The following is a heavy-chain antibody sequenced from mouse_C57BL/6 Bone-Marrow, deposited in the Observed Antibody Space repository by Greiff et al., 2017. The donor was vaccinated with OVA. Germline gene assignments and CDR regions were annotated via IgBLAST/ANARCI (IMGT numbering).Heavy chain of an antibody. D-gene: IGHD2-3*01. V-gene: IGHV1-53*01. CDR3: ARFDGPPPYFDV. J-gene: IGHJ1*03. CDR2: INPSNGGT. Sequence: QVQLQQPGTELVKPGASVKLSCKASGYTFTSYWMHWVKQRPGQGLEWIGKINPSNGGTNYNEKFKSKATLTVDKSSSTAYMQLSSLTSEDSAVYCCARFDGPPPYFDVWGTGTTVTVSS. CDR1: GYTFTSYW.